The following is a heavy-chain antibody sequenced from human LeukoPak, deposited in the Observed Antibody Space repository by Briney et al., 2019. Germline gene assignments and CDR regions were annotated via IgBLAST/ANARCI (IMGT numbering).Heavy chain of an antibody. J-gene: IGHJ3*02. D-gene: IGHD3-22*01. CDR3: ARGYYYDIGAFDI. Sequence: ASVKVSCKASGYTFTGYYMNWVRQAPGQGLEWMGRINPNSGGTNYAQKFQGRVTMTRDTSISTAYMELSRLRSDDTAVYYCARGYYYDIGAFDIWGQGTMVTVSS. CDR1: GYTFTGYY. V-gene: IGHV1-2*06. CDR2: INPNSGGT.